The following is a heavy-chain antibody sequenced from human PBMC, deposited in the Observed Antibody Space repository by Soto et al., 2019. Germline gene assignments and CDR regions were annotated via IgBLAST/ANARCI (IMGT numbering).Heavy chain of an antibody. Sequence: ASVKVSCKASGYTFIGYYLHWVRQAPGQGLEWMGWINPNSGATNYPQKFQGRVTMTRDTSITTAYMEMSRLRSDDTAFYFCARDVVSTIDVFDFWGQGTPVTVSS. V-gene: IGHV1-2*02. CDR2: INPNSGAT. CDR1: GYTFIGYY. CDR3: ARDVVSTIDVFDF. J-gene: IGHJ4*02. D-gene: IGHD5-12*01.